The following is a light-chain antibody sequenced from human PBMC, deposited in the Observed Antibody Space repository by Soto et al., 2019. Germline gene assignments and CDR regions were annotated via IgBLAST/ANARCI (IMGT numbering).Light chain of an antibody. CDR1: QSVSTT. V-gene: IGKV3-15*01. J-gene: IGKJ1*01. CDR3: QQYNSYSWT. Sequence: IDMTQSPATLSVSPGQRASLSCRASQSVSTTVAWYHQKPGQAPRLLVYGASTRAIGIPARFSGSGSGTEFTLTISSLQPDDFATYYCQQYNSYSWTFGQGTKVDI. CDR2: GAS.